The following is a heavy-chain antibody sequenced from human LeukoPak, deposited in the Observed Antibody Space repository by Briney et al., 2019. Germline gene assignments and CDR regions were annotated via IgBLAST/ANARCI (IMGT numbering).Heavy chain of an antibody. Sequence: SETLSLTCTVSGGSISSYYRSWIRQPPGKGLEWIGYIHYSGSTNYNPSLESRVTISVDTSNNQFSLKLSSVTAADTALYYCARVDHGRPFDPWGQGTLVTVSS. CDR3: ARVDHGRPFDP. D-gene: IGHD2-15*01. J-gene: IGHJ5*02. CDR1: GGSISSYY. CDR2: IHYSGST. V-gene: IGHV4-59*08.